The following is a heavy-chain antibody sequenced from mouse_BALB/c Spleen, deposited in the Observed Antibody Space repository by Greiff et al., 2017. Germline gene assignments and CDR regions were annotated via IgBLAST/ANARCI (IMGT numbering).Heavy chain of an antibody. D-gene: IGHD1-2*01. CDR3: TRGHYYGYPSYWYFDV. CDR1: GYTFTSYY. CDR2: INPSNGGT. V-gene: IGHV1S81*02. Sequence: QVQLQQPGAELVKPGASVKLSCKASGYTFTSYYMYWVKQRPGQGLEWIGGINPSNGGTNFNEKFKSKATLTVDKSSSTTYMQLSSLTSEDSAVYYCTRGHYYGYPSYWYFDVWGAGTTVTVSS. J-gene: IGHJ1*01.